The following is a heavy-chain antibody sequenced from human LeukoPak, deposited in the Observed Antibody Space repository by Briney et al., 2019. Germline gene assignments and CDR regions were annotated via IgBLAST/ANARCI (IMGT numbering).Heavy chain of an antibody. Sequence: ASVKVSCKASGYTFTSYGISWVRQAPGRGLEWMGWISAYNGDTNYAQKLQGRVTMTTDTSTSTAYMELRSLRSDDTAVYYCARDIVATIGGTDWFDPWGQGTLVTVSS. D-gene: IGHD5-12*01. J-gene: IGHJ5*02. CDR3: ARDIVATIGGTDWFDP. CDR1: GYTFTSYG. V-gene: IGHV1-18*01. CDR2: ISAYNGDT.